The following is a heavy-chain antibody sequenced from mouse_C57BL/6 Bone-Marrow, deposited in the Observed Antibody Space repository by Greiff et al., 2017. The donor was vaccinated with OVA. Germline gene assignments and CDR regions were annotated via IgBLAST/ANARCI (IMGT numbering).Heavy chain of an antibody. CDR2: INPGSGGT. D-gene: IGHD1-1*01. J-gene: IGHJ2*01. CDR1: GYAFTNYL. CDR3: ARGPYYYGSSYDYFDY. V-gene: IGHV1-54*01. Sequence: VQLQQSGAELVRPGTSVKVSCKASGYAFTNYLIEWVKQRPGQGLEWIGVINPGSGGTNYNEKFKGKATLTADKSSSTAYMQLSSLTSEDSAVYFCARGPYYYGSSYDYFDYWGQGTTLTVSS.